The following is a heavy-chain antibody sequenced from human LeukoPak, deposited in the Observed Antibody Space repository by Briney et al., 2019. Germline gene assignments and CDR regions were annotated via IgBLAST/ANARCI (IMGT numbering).Heavy chain of an antibody. CDR2: NPSGGST. CDR1: GYTFT. V-gene: IGHV1-46*01. D-gene: IGHD1-14*01. J-gene: IGHJ6*03. CDR3: ARSSGRSPNREYMDV. Sequence: ASVKVSCKASGYTFTIHCVRQAPGQGLEWMGINPSGGSTSYAQKFQGRVTMTRDTSTSTVYMELSSLRSEDTAVYYCARSSGRSPNREYMDVWGKGTTVTVSS.